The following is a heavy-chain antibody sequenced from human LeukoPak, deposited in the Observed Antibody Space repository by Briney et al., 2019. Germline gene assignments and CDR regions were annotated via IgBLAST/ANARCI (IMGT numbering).Heavy chain of an antibody. J-gene: IGHJ3*02. Sequence: SETLSLTCTVSGGSVSSDTYYWSWIRQPPGKGLEYIGYLHYSGGTNYNPSLQSRVTISRDTSKNQFSLELSSVTAADTAMYYCARQRAHVFDIWGQGTMVTVSS. CDR1: GGSVSSDTYY. CDR2: LHYSGGT. CDR3: ARQRAHVFDI. V-gene: IGHV4-61*01.